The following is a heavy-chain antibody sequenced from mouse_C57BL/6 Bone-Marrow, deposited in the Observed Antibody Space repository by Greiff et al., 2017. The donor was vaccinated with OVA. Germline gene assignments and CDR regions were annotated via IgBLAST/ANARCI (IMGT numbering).Heavy chain of an antibody. CDR1: GYSFTDYN. CDR2: INPNYGAT. Sequence: VQLQQSGPELVKPGASVKISCKASGYSFTDYNMNWVKQSNGKSLEWIGVINPNYGATSYNQKFKGKATLTVEQSSSTAYMQLNSLTSDDSAVYYWARRLSYYYAMDYWGKGTSVTVSS. CDR3: ARRLSYYYAMDY. D-gene: IGHD1-2*01. J-gene: IGHJ4*01. V-gene: IGHV1-39*01.